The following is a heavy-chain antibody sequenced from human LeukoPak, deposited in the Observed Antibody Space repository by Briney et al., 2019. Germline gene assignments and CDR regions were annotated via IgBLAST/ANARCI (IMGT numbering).Heavy chain of an antibody. CDR3: ARVFTIAARRREYYFDY. V-gene: IGHV1-46*01. Sequence: ASVKVSCKASGYTFTSYYMHWVRQAPGQGLGWMGIINPSGGSTSYAQKFQGRVTMTRDTSTSTVYMELSSLRSEDTAVYYCARVFTIAARRREYYFDYWGQGTLVTVSS. CDR1: GYTFTSYY. D-gene: IGHD6-6*01. J-gene: IGHJ4*02. CDR2: INPSGGST.